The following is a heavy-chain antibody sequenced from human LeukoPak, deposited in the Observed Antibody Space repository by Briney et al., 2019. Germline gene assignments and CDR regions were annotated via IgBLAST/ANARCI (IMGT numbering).Heavy chain of an antibody. D-gene: IGHD3-10*01. CDR3: ATGYGSGNTAAELYDY. V-gene: IGHV1-2*02. J-gene: IGHJ4*02. Sequence: ASVKVSCKASGYTFTGYYMHWVRQAPGQGLEWMGWSNPNSGGTNYAQKFQGRVTMTRDTSISTAYMELSRLRSDDTAVYYCATGYGSGNTAAELYDYWGQGTLVTVSS. CDR2: SNPNSGGT. CDR1: GYTFTGYY.